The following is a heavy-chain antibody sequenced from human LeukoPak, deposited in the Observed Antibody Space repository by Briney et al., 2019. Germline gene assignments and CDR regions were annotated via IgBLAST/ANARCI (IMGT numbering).Heavy chain of an antibody. CDR2: IYPGDSDN. CDR3: ARRGDFWSGYAFDY. J-gene: IGHJ4*02. Sequence: GKSLKISCEGSGYSFTNSWIAWVRQMPGKGLEWMGIIYPGDSDNRYSPSFQGQVTISADKANSTAYLQWSSLKASDIAMYYCARRGDFWSGYAFDYWGQGTLVTVSS. CDR1: GYSFTNSW. D-gene: IGHD3-3*01. V-gene: IGHV5-51*01.